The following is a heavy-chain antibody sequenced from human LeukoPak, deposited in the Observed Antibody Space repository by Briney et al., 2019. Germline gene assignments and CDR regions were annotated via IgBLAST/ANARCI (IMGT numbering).Heavy chain of an antibody. V-gene: IGHV4-38-2*02. CDR2: INHSGST. CDR3: ARHGVYYYDSSGDLFFDY. J-gene: IGHJ4*02. D-gene: IGHD3-22*01. CDR1: GYSISSGYY. Sequence: SETLSLTCTVSGYSISSGYYWSWIRQPPGKGLEWIGEINHSGSTNYNPSLKSRVTISLDTSKNQFSLKLSSVTAADTAVYYCARHGVYYYDSSGDLFFDYWGQGTLVTVSS.